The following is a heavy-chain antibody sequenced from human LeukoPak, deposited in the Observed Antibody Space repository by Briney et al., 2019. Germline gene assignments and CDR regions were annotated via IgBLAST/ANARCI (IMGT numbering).Heavy chain of an antibody. J-gene: IGHJ4*02. Sequence: GASVKVSCKASGYTFTSYAMHWVRQAPGQRLEWMGWINAGNGNTKYSQKFQGRVTITRDTSASTAYMELSSLRSEDTAVYYRARDKLTTRVTTFDYWGQGTLVTVSS. V-gene: IGHV1-3*01. D-gene: IGHD4-17*01. CDR2: INAGNGNT. CDR3: ARDKLTTRVTTFDY. CDR1: GYTFTSYA.